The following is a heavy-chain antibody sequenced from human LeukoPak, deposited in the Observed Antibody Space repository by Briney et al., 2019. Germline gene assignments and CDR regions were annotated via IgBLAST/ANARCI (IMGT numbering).Heavy chain of an antibody. Sequence: GGSLRLSCAASGFTFSSYGMHWVRQAPGKGLEWVANIKQDGSEKYYVDSVKGRFTISRDNAKNSLYLQMNSLRAEDTAVYYCAREEMSSGWVFDYWGQGTLVTVSS. CDR2: IKQDGSEK. V-gene: IGHV3-7*01. CDR3: AREEMSSGWVFDY. CDR1: GFTFSSYG. J-gene: IGHJ4*02. D-gene: IGHD6-19*01.